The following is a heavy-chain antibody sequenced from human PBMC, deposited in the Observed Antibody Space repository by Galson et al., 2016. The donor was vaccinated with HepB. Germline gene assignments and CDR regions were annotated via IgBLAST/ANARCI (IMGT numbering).Heavy chain of an antibody. CDR3: ARIPNCSITSCDRTDAFDL. CDR1: GGPMSSYY. CDR2: IYYSGST. Sequence: SETLSLTCTVSGGPMSSYYWSWIRQPPGKGLEWNGYIYYSGSTNYNPSLKSRVTISVDKSKNQFPLKLRSVTAADTAVYYCARIPNCSITSCDRTDAFDLWGQGTMVTVSS. J-gene: IGHJ3*01. V-gene: IGHV4-59*01. D-gene: IGHD2-2*01.